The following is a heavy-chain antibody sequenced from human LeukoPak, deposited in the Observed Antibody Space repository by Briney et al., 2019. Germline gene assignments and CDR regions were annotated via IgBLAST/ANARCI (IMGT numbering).Heavy chain of an antibody. J-gene: IGHJ4*02. V-gene: IGHV4-39*07. CDR2: IFYSGTS. CDR1: RGSIDSTNYY. Sequence: SETLSLTCSVSRGSIDSTNYYWAWIRQPPGKGLEWIGTIFYSGTSHSNPSLGSRLTMPVDTSRNQFSMNLRSLTAADTAVYYCARLMTTVTTVDYWGQGTLVTVSS. D-gene: IGHD4-17*01. CDR3: ARLMTTVTTVDY.